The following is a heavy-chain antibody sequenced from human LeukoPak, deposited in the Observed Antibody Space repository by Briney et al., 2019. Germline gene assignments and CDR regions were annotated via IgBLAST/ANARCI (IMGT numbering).Heavy chain of an antibody. V-gene: IGHV4-59*01. Sequence: SETLSLTCTVSGGSISSYYWSWIRQPPGKGLEGIGYIYYSGSTNYNPSLKSRVTISVDTSKNQFSLKLSSVTAADTAVYYCAGGYSSSWYMANNAFDIWGQGTMVTVSS. CDR2: IYYSGST. J-gene: IGHJ3*02. CDR3: AGGYSSSWYMANNAFDI. D-gene: IGHD6-13*01. CDR1: GGSISSYY.